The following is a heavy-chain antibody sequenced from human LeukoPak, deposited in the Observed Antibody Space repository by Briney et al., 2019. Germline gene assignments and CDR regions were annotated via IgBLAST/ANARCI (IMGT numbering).Heavy chain of an antibody. CDR3: ATRGVVVPAVIAFDI. D-gene: IGHD2-2*01. V-gene: IGHV1-8*03. J-gene: IGHJ3*02. CDR1: GYTFINYG. Sequence: ASVKVSCKASGYTFINYGINWVRQATGQGLEWMGWMNPNSGNTGYAQKFQGRVTITRNTSISTAYMELSSLRSEDTAVYYCATRGVVVPAVIAFDIWGQGTMVTVSS. CDR2: MNPNSGNT.